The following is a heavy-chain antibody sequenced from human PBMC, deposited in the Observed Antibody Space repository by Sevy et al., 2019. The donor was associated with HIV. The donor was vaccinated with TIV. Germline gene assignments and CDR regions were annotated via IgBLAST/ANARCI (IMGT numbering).Heavy chain of an antibody. D-gene: IGHD1-1*01. CDR2: ISAYNGNT. CDR1: GYTFTSYG. CDR3: ARDQPESDWNDATPGFDY. J-gene: IGHJ4*02. Sequence: ASVKVSCKASGYTFTSYGISWVRQAPGQGLEWMGWISAYNGNTNYAQKLQGRVTMTTDTSTSTAYMELRSLRSDDTAVYYCARDQPESDWNDATPGFDYSGQGTLVTVSS. V-gene: IGHV1-18*01.